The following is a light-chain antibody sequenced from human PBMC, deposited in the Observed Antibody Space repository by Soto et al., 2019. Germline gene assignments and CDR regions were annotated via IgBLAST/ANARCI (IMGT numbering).Light chain of an antibody. V-gene: IGLV1-40*01. CDR1: SSNIGAGYD. J-gene: IGLJ2*01. CDR3: QSYDSSLSGSVV. Sequence: QPVLTQPPSVSGAPGQRVTISCTGSSSNIGAGYDVHWYQQLPETAPKLLIYGNSNRPSGVPDRFSGSKSGTSASLAITGLQAEDEADYYCQSYDSSLSGSVVFGGGTKLTVL. CDR2: GNS.